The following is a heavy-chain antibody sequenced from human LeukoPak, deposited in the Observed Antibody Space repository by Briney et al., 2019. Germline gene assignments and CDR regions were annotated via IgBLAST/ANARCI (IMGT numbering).Heavy chain of an antibody. J-gene: IGHJ4*02. Sequence: PSETLSLTCTVSGGSISSSSYYWGWIRQPPGKGLEWIGSIYYSWYTYYNPSLKSRVTISVDTSKNQFSLKLSSVTAADTAVYYCARGSMVRGADEFDYWGQGTLVTVSS. CDR2: IYYSWYT. D-gene: IGHD3-10*01. V-gene: IGHV4-39*07. CDR1: GGSISSSSYY. CDR3: ARGSMVRGADEFDY.